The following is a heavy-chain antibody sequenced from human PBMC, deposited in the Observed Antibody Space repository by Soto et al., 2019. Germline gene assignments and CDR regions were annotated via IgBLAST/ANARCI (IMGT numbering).Heavy chain of an antibody. D-gene: IGHD3-3*01. V-gene: IGHV4-31*03. Sequence: SETLSLTCTVSGGSISSGGYYWSWIRQHPGKGLEWIGYIYYSGSTYYNPSLKSRVTISVDTSKNQFSLKLSSVTAADTAVYYCAIGRFSPVYYFDYWGQGTLVTSPQ. CDR2: IYYSGST. J-gene: IGHJ4*02. CDR3: AIGRFSPVYYFDY. CDR1: GGSISSGGYY.